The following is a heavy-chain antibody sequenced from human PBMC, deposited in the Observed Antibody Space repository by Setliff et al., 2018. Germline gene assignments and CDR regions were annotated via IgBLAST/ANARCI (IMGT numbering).Heavy chain of an antibody. CDR3: ARASRFGTIVYRGDYYMDV. Sequence: GASVKVSCKASGYTFSSYAMNWVRQAPGQGLEWMGWINTNTGNPTYAQDFTGRFVFSLDTSVSTAYLQISSLKADDTAVYYCARASRFGTIVYRGDYYMDVWGKGTTVTVSS. CDR2: INTNTGNP. CDR1: GYTFSSYA. V-gene: IGHV7-4-1*02. D-gene: IGHD3-10*01. J-gene: IGHJ6*03.